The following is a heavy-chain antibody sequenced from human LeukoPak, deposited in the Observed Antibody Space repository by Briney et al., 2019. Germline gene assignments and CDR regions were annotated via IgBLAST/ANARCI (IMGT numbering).Heavy chain of an antibody. D-gene: IGHD3-22*01. Sequence: GGSLRLSCAVSGFTVSTDYMSWVRQAPGKGLEWVSVIYSGGDTYYADSVKGRFTFSRDNSKNTLYLQMNSLRAEDTAVYYCARHDSGYGPFDYWGQGTLVTVSP. CDR3: ARHDSGYGPFDY. J-gene: IGHJ4*02. V-gene: IGHV3-53*01. CDR2: IYSGGDT. CDR1: GFTVSTDY.